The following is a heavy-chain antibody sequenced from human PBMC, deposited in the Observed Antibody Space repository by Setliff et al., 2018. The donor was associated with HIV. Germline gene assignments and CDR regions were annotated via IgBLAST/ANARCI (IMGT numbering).Heavy chain of an antibody. Sequence: GGSLRLSCVASGFSFSNYGMHWVRQAPGKGLEWVAVMLYDGSDRYYADSVKGRFTISRDNSKNTLYLQMNRLRVDDTAVYYCAKDGISGGSYPPYYFDYWGHGTLVTVSS. D-gene: IGHD2-15*01. CDR1: GFSFSNYG. J-gene: IGHJ4*01. CDR3: AKDGISGGSYPPYYFDY. V-gene: IGHV3-30*18. CDR2: MLYDGSDR.